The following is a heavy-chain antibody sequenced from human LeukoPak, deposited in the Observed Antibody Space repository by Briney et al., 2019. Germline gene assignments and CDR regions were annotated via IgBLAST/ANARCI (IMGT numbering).Heavy chain of an antibody. D-gene: IGHD5-18*01. V-gene: IGHV3-33*06. CDR2: IWYDGCNK. CDR3: AKEGYSYGSFDY. CDR1: GFTFSSYG. Sequence: GGSLRLSCAASGFTFSSYGMHWVRQAPGKGLEWVAVIWYDGCNKYYADSVKGRFTISRDNSKNTLYLQMNSLRAEDTAVYYCAKEGYSYGSFDYWGQGTLVAVSS. J-gene: IGHJ4*02.